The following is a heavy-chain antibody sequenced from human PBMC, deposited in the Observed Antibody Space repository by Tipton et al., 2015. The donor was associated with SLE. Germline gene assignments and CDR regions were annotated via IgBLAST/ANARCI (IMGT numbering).Heavy chain of an antibody. Sequence: TLSLTCTVSSGSISSGSYQWSWIRQPAGKGLEWIGYIYTSGSTNYNPSLKSRVTISVDTSKNQFSLKLSSVTAADTAVYYCAREVPYSYGYYMDVWGKGTTVTVSS. V-gene: IGHV4-61*09. J-gene: IGHJ6*03. CDR2: IYTSGST. D-gene: IGHD5-18*01. CDR1: SGSISSGSYQ. CDR3: AREVPYSYGYYMDV.